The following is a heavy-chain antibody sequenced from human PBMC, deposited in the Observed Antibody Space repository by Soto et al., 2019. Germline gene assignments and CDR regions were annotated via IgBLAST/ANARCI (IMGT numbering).Heavy chain of an antibody. CDR1: GIFFSSYG. V-gene: IGHV3-30*03. CDR3: MTPGSADHSDY. Sequence: QGQLVESGGGVVQPGTSLRLSCAVSGIFFSSYGMHWVRQAPGKGLEWVALISHDGSGAFYADSVRGRFTISRDNSRDTVFLRMSGLRLEDTALYYCMTPGSADHSDYWGQGTLVTVSS. CDR2: ISHDGSGA. J-gene: IGHJ4*02. D-gene: IGHD4-17*01.